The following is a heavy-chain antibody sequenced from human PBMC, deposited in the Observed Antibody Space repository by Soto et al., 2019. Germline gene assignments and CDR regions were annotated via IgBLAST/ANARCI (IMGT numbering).Heavy chain of an antibody. CDR1: GGSFSGYY. D-gene: IGHD6-13*01. CDR2: INHSGST. CDR3: ASLPEQQLAFDY. V-gene: IGHV4-34*01. J-gene: IGHJ4*02. Sequence: QVQLQQWGAGLLKPSETLSLTCAVYGGSFSGYYWSWIRQPPGKGLEWIGEINHSGSTNYNPSLKSRVTISVDTSKNQFSLKLSSVTAADTAVYYCASLPEQQLAFDYWGQGTLVTVSS.